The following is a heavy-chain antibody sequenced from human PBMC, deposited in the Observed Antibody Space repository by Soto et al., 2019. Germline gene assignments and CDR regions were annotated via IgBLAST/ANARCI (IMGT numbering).Heavy chain of an antibody. V-gene: IGHV1-69*06. CDR1: GGTFSSYA. CDR3: AEGGGGYCSGGSCYLQGYFDY. J-gene: IGHJ4*02. CDR2: IIPIFGTA. D-gene: IGHD2-15*01. Sequence: QVQLVQSGAEVKKPGSSVKVSCKASGGTFSSYAISWVQQAPGQGLEWMGGIIPIFGTANYAQKFQGRVTITADKSTSTAYMELSSLRSEDTAVYYCAEGGGGYCSGGSCYLQGYFDYWGQGTLVTVSS.